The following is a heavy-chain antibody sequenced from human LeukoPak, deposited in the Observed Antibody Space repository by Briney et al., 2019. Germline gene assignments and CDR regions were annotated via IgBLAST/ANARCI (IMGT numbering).Heavy chain of an antibody. J-gene: IGHJ4*02. CDR1: GFTFSSYE. D-gene: IGHD6-19*01. CDR2: ISSSGSTI. CDR3: ARDPQPYSSGWYVEYYFDY. V-gene: IGHV3-48*03. Sequence: GSLRLSCAASGFTFSSYEMNWVRQAPGKGLEWVSYISSSGSTIYYADSVKGRFTISRDNAKNSLYLQMNSLRAEDTAVYYCARDPQPYSSGWYVEYYFDYWGQGTLVTVSS.